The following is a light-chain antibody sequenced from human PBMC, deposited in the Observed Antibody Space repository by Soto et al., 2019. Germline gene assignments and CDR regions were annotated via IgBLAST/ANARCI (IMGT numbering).Light chain of an antibody. J-gene: IGKJ1*01. V-gene: IGKV1-5*01. CDR1: QSISSW. CDR3: QQYNSYPWT. Sequence: DIQMTQSPSTLSASVGDRVTITCRASQSISSWLAWYQQKPGKAPKLLIYDASSLESGVPSRFSGSGSGTEFTLTISSLHPDDFATDYCQQYNSYPWTFGQGTKVEIK. CDR2: DAS.